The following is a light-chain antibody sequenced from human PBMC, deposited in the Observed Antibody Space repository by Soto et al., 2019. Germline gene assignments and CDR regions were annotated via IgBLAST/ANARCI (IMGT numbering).Light chain of an antibody. V-gene: IGKV1-39*01. CDR2: AAS. CDR1: QSISTY. J-gene: IGKJ1*01. CDR3: LQYSNTPWT. Sequence: DIHMTQSPSSLSASVGDRVTITCRASQSISTYLHWYQQKPGKAPNLLIYAASTLQSGVPSRFSGSGSATDFTLTISGLEPEDFAVYYCLQYSNTPWTFGQGTKVDIK.